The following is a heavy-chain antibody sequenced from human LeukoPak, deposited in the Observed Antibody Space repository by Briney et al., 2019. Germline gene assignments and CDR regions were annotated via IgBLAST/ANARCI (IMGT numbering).Heavy chain of an antibody. V-gene: IGHV3-53*01. J-gene: IGHJ3*02. Sequence: GGSLRLSCAASGFTVSSNYMSWVRQAPGKGLEWVSVIYSGGSTYYANSVKGRFTISRDNSKNTLYLQMNSLRAEDTAVYYCAREGHGKEEDAFDIWGQGTMVTVSS. CDR1: GFTVSSNY. CDR3: AREGHGKEEDAFDI. CDR2: IYSGGST. D-gene: IGHD1-14*01.